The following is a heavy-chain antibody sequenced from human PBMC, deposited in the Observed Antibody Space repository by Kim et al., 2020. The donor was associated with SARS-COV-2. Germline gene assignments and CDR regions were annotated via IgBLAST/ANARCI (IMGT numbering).Heavy chain of an antibody. Sequence: SETLSLTCAVSGGSISSGGYSWSWIRQPPGKGLEWIGYIYHSGSTYYNPSLKSRVTISVDRSKNQFSLKLSSVTAADTAVYYCARENSIAAAGSNWFDPWGQGTLVTVSS. CDR2: IYHSGST. J-gene: IGHJ5*02. CDR3: ARENSIAAAGSNWFDP. CDR1: GGSISSGGYS. V-gene: IGHV4-30-2*01. D-gene: IGHD6-13*01.